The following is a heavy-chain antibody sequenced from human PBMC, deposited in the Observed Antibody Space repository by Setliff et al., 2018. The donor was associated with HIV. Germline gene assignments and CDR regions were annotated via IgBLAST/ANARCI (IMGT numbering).Heavy chain of an antibody. J-gene: IGHJ6*03. V-gene: IGHV1-18*01. CDR2: ISAYNGNT. CDR1: GYTFTSYD. CDR3: ARRTQGGYSGYDPYYYYYYMDV. D-gene: IGHD5-12*01. Sequence: ASVKVSCKAIGYTFTSYDVIWVRQASGQGLEWMGWISAYNGNTNYAQKLQGRVTMTTDTSTSTAYMELRSLRSDDTAVYYCARRTQGGYSGYDPYYYYYYMDVWGKGTTVTVSS.